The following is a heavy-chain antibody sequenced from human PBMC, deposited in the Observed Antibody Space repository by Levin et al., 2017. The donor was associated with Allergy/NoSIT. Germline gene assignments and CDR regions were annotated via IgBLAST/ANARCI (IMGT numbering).Heavy chain of an antibody. J-gene: IGHJ4*02. V-gene: IGHV3-7*01. Sequence: QRGESLKTSCVASGFAFSRSWMNWVRQAPGKGLEWVANINRDGSVRREVDSVKGRFAISRDNALSSLHLQMNSLKVEDTAIYYCVTWGDDSNYWGQGTLVTVSA. CDR2: INRDGSVR. CDR3: VTWGDDSNY. CDR1: GFAFSRSW. D-gene: IGHD3-10*01.